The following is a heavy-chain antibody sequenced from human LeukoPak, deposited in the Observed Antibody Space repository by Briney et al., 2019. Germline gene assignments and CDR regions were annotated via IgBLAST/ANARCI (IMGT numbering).Heavy chain of an antibody. D-gene: IGHD3-22*01. V-gene: IGHV3-7*03. CDR2: IKQDGSEK. J-gene: IGHJ4*02. CDR1: GFTFSSYW. CDR3: AREAYYDSSGYYWGPIDY. Sequence: PGGSLRLSCAAPGFTFSSYWMSWVRQAPGKGLEWVANIKQDGSEKYYVDSMKGRFTISRDNAKNSLYLQMNSLRAEDTAVYYCAREAYYDSSGYYWGPIDYWGQGTLVTVSS.